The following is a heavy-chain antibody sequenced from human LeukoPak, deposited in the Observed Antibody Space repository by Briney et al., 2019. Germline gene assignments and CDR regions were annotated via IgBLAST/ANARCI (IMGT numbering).Heavy chain of an antibody. D-gene: IGHD2-2*01. Sequence: PGGSLRLSCVASGFTFSSYSMNWVRQAPGKGLEWVSSISSSSTYIYYTDSMKGRFTISRDTSKNTLYLQMNSLRVEDTGIYYCARDGQNASPYAVDVWGQGTAVTVSS. J-gene: IGHJ6*02. V-gene: IGHV3-21*01. CDR3: ARDGQNASPYAVDV. CDR2: ISSSSTYI. CDR1: GFTFSSYS.